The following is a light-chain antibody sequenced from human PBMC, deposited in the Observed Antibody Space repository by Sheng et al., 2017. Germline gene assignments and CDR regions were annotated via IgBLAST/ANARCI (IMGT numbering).Light chain of an antibody. CDR2: AAS. CDR1: QSISDY. Sequence: DIQMTQSPSSLSASLGDRVTISCRASQSISDYLNWYQQKPGKAPKLLIFAASSIQTGVPSRFSGSGSGTDFTLTISSLQPEDFATYYCQQNYSMPQTFGQGTKVEIK. V-gene: IGKV1-39*01. J-gene: IGKJ1*01. CDR3: QQNYSMPQT.